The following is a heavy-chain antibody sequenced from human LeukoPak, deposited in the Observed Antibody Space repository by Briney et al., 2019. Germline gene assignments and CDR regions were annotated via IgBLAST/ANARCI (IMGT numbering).Heavy chain of an antibody. CDR2: ISYDGSNK. V-gene: IGHV3-30*18. J-gene: IGHJ5*02. Sequence: GGSLRLSCAASGFTFSSYGMHWVRQAPGKGLEWVAVISYDGSNKYYADSVKGRFTISRDNSKNTLYLQMNSLRAEDTAVYYCAKDSVLTGYSSGWYSENWSDPWGQGTLVTVSS. CDR1: GFTFSSYG. D-gene: IGHD6-19*01. CDR3: AKDSVLTGYSSGWYSENWSDP.